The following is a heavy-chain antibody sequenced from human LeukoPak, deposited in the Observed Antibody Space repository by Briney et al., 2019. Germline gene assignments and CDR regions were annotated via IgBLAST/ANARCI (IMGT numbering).Heavy chain of an antibody. Sequence: ASVKVSCKASGYIFTGYYIHWVRQAPGQGLEWMGRINPNSGGTNYAQKFQGRVTMTRDTSISTAYMELSRLRSDDTAVYYCARARGSGQWLVNFDYWGQGTLVTVSS. CDR1: GYIFTGYY. V-gene: IGHV1-2*06. CDR3: ARARGSGQWLVNFDY. D-gene: IGHD6-19*01. J-gene: IGHJ4*02. CDR2: INPNSGGT.